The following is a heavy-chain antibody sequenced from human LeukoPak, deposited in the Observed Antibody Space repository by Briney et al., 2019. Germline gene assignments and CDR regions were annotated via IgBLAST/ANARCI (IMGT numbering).Heavy chain of an antibody. CDR1: GYTFTSYY. V-gene: IGHV1-46*03. J-gene: IGHJ3*02. Sequence: ASVKVSCKASGYTFTSYYMHWVRQAPGQGLEWVGIINPSGGSTSYAQKFQGRVTMTRDTSTSTVYMELSSLRSEDTAVYYCASATVVNRDAFVIWGQGTMVTVSS. CDR3: ASATVVNRDAFVI. CDR2: INPSGGST. D-gene: IGHD4-23*01.